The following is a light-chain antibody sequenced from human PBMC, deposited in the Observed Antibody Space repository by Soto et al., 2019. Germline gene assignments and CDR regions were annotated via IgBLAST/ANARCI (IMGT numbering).Light chain of an antibody. J-gene: IGLJ1*01. CDR2: EVT. CDR3: SSYAGSNNLV. Sequence: QSVLTQPPSASGSPGQSVTISCAGTSSDVGGFNYVSWYQQHPGKAPKLMIYEVTKRPSGVPDRFSGSKSGNTASLTVSGLQAEDEADYYCSSYAGSNNLVFGTGTKPPS. CDR1: SSDVGGFNY. V-gene: IGLV2-8*01.